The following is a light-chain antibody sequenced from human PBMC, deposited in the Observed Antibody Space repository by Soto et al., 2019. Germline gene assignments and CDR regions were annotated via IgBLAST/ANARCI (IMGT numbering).Light chain of an antibody. CDR2: SNN. CDR3: AAWDDSLHVV. CDR1: SSNIGSNT. J-gene: IGLJ2*01. Sequence: QSVLTQPPSASGTPGQRVTISCSGSSSNIGSNTVNWYQQLPGTAPKLLIYSNNQRPSGVPDRFSGSKSGTSASLAISGLQSEDEADYYCAAWDDSLHVVFDGGTKLTVL. V-gene: IGLV1-44*01.